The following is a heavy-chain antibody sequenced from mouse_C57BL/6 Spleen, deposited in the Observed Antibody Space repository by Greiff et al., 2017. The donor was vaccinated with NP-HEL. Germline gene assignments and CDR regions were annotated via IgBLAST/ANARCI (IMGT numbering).Heavy chain of an antibody. CDR2: ISYDGSN. J-gene: IGHJ1*03. V-gene: IGHV3-6*01. CDR3: ARIPYYYGSSHWYFDV. D-gene: IGHD1-1*01. CDR1: GYSITSGYY. Sequence: ESGPGLVKPSQSLSLTCSVTGYSITSGYYWNWIRQFPGNKLEWMGYISYDGSNNYNPSLKNRISITRDTSKNQFFLKLNSVTTEDTATYYCARIPYYYGSSHWYFDVWGTGTTVTVSS.